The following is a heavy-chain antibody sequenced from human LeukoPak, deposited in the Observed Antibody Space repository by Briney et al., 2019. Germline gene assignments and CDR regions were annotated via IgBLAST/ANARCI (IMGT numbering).Heavy chain of an antibody. V-gene: IGHV1-69*02. CDR3: ARSGYCSGGSCLY. D-gene: IGHD2-15*01. CDR2: IIPILGIA. CDR1: GGTFSSYT. Sequence: SVKVSCKASGGTFSSYTISWVRQAPGQGLEWMGRIIPILGIANYAQKFQGRVTITADKSTSTAYMELSSLRSEDTAVYYCARSGYCSGGSCLYWGQGTLVAVSS. J-gene: IGHJ4*02.